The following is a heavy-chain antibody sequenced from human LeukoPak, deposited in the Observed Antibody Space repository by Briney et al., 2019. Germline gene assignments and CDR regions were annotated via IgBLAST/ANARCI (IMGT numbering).Heavy chain of an antibody. J-gene: IGHJ4*02. CDR3: ARAPYGANSPSDY. CDR1: GFTFSSYW. V-gene: IGHV3-7*01. Sequence: GGSLRLSCAASGFTFSSYWMSWVRQAPGKGLEWAANIKQDGSQKYYVDSVKGRFTISRDSANNSLYLQINSLRAEDTAVYYCARAPYGANSPSDYWGQGTLVTVSS. D-gene: IGHD4-23*01. CDR2: IKQDGSQK.